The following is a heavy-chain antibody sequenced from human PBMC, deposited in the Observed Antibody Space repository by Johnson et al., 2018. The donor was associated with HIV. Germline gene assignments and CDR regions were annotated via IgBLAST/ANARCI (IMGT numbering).Heavy chain of an antibody. J-gene: IGHJ3*02. CDR1: GFTFSDYG. Sequence: QVQLVESGGGVVQPGRSLRLSCAASGFTFSDYGMHWVRQAPGKGLEWVAVISYDGSNKYYADSVKGRFTISRDNSKNTLYLQMNSLRAEDTAVYYCALKQLVTMDDAFDIWGQGTMVTVSS. CDR3: ALKQLVTMDDAFDI. V-gene: IGHV3-30*03. D-gene: IGHD6-13*01. CDR2: ISYDGSNK.